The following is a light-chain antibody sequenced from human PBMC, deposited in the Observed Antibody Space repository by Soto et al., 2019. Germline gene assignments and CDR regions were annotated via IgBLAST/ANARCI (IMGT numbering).Light chain of an antibody. CDR1: QSLLRSDGYSS. CDR2: LGS. V-gene: IGKV2-28*01. Sequence: DIVMTQSPVSLPVTPVEPAFISCRCSQSLLRSDGYSSLDWYRQKSGQSPQLLIHLGSIRDSVVRDRFSGSGSGQDFTQKLSRVEDEDVEVYFCMQALQAPPTFGGGTKVDLK. CDR3: MQALQAPPT. J-gene: IGKJ4*01.